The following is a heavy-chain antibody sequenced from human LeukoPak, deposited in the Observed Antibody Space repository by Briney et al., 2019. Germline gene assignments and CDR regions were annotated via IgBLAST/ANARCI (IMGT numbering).Heavy chain of an antibody. Sequence: PGGSLRLSCAASGFTFSSYSMNWVRQAPGKGLEWVLSISSSSSYIYYADSVKGRFTISRDNAKNSLYLQMNSLRAEDTAVYYCARDAELWFGEIPYYYGMDVWGQGTTVTVSS. CDR2: ISSSSSYI. CDR3: ARDAELWFGEIPYYYGMDV. D-gene: IGHD3-10*01. V-gene: IGHV3-21*01. CDR1: GFTFSSYS. J-gene: IGHJ6*02.